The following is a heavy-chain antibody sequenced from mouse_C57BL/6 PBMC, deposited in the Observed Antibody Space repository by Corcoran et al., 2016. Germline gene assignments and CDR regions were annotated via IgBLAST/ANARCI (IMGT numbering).Heavy chain of an antibody. Sequence: QIQLVQSGPELKKPGETVKISCKASGYTFTTYGMSWVKQAPGKGLKWMGWINTYSGVPTYADDFKGRFAFSLETSASTAYLQINNLKNEDTATYFCARSITTVVATDYRGQGTTLTVSS. D-gene: IGHD1-1*01. CDR1: GYTFTTYG. V-gene: IGHV9-3*01. CDR2: INTYSGVP. CDR3: ARSITTVVATDY. J-gene: IGHJ2*01.